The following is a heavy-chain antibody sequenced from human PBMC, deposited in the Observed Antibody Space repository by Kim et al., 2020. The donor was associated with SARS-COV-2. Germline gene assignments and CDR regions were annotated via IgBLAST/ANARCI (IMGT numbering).Heavy chain of an antibody. CDR1: GYSFTSYS. Sequence: ASVKVSCKASGYSFTSYSMTWVRQAPGQGLEWMGWISTNTGHPTYAQGFTGRFVFFLDTSVSTAYLQISRLKAEDTAVYYCARGGSPYSRPVNWGQGTLVTVSS. D-gene: IGHD3-22*01. V-gene: IGHV7-4-1*02. J-gene: IGHJ4*02. CDR2: ISTNTGHP. CDR3: ARGGSPYSRPVN.